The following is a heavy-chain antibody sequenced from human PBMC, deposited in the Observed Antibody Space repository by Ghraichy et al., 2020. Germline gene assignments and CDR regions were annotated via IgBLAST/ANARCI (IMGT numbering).Heavy chain of an antibody. V-gene: IGHV4-59*08. CDR2: IDYSGST. D-gene: IGHD1-26*01. J-gene: IGHJ5*02. Sequence: LNISCTVSVGSISSYYWSWIRHPPGKGLEWIGYIDYSGSTNYNPSLKSQVTISVDTSKNQFSLKLSSVTAADTAVYYCARLRELYSPNWFDPWGQGTLVTVSS. CDR1: VGSISSYY. CDR3: ARLRELYSPNWFDP.